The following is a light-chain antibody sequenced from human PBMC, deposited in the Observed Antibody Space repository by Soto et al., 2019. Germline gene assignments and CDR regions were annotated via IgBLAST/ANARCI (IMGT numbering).Light chain of an antibody. CDR2: DVN. V-gene: IGLV2-11*01. CDR3: CSYAGSYIEV. Sequence: QSALTQPRSVSGSPGQSVTISCTGTSSDVGGYNYVSWYQQHPGKAPKLMIYDVNKRPSGVPDRFSGSKSGNTASLTISGLQAEDEAEYYCCSYAGSYIEVFGGGTQLTVL. CDR1: SSDVGGYNY. J-gene: IGLJ2*01.